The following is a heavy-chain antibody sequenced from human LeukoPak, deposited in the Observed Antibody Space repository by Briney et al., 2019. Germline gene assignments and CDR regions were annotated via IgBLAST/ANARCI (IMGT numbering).Heavy chain of an antibody. CDR1: GYTFTSYG. CDR3: ARSRAIGYSGYGSENYYYYYYMDV. Sequence: ASVKVSCKASGYTFTSYGISWVRQAPGQGLEWMGWISVENGNLNYAQKLQGRVTMTTDTSTSTAFMELRSLRFDDTAVYYCARSRAIGYSGYGSENYYYYYYMDVWGKGTTVTISS. CDR2: ISVENGNL. J-gene: IGHJ6*03. V-gene: IGHV1-18*01. D-gene: IGHD5-12*01.